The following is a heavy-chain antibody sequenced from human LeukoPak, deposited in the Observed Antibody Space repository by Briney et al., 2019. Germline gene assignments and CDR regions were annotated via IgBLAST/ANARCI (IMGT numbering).Heavy chain of an antibody. J-gene: IGHJ4*02. D-gene: IGHD5-18*01. CDR2: INPNSGGT. CDR3: ARGGRGGYSYGYYPY. V-gene: IGHV1-2*02. Sequence: ASVKVSCKASGYTFTGYYMHWARQAPGQGLEWMGWINPNSGGTNYAQKFQGRVTMTRDTSISTAYMELSRLRSDDTAVYYCARGGRGGYSYGYYPYWGQGTLVTVSS. CDR1: GYTFTGYY.